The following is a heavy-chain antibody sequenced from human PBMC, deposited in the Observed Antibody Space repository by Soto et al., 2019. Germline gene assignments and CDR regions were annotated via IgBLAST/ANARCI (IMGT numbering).Heavy chain of an antibody. D-gene: IGHD1-7*01. CDR3: AREGGITGTTTYYYGMDV. CDR2: IYYSGST. J-gene: IGHJ6*02. V-gene: IGHV4-31*03. CDR1: GGSISSGGYY. Sequence: SETLSLTCTVSGGSISSGGYYWSWIRQHPGKGLEWIGYIYYSGSTYYNPSLKSRVTISVDTSKNQFTLKLSSVTAADTALYYCAREGGITGTTTYYYGMDVWGQGTTGTVAS.